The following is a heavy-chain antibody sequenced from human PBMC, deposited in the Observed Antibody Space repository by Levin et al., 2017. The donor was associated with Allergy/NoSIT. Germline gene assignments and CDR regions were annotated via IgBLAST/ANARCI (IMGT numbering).Heavy chain of an antibody. J-gene: IGHJ4*02. CDR2: IWYDGSNK. CDR3: ARDPYGSGSYAYY. D-gene: IGHD3-10*01. V-gene: IGHV3-33*01. Sequence: GGSLRLSCAASGFTFSSYGMHWVRQAPGKGLEWVAVIWYDGSNKYYADSVKGRFTISRDNSKNTLYLQMNSLRAEDTAVYYCARDPYGSGSYAYYWGQGTLVTVSS. CDR1: GFTFSSYG.